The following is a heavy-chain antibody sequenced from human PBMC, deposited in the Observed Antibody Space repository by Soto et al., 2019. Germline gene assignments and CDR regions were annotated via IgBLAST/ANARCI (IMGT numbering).Heavy chain of an antibody. CDR1: GFTFSRYA. CDR3: AKDWIWDFNWFEP. Sequence: GGSLSLSCAASGFTFSRYAMSWVRQAPGKGLEWVPAISGSGGSTYYADSVKGRFTISRDNSKNTLYLQMNSLRAEDTAVYYCAKDWIWDFNWFEPWGQGTLVTL. D-gene: IGHD2-2*03. J-gene: IGHJ5*02. CDR2: ISGSGGST. V-gene: IGHV3-23*01.